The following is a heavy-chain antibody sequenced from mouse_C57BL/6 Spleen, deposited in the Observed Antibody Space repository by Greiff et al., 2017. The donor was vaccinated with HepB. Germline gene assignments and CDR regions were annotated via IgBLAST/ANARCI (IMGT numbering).Heavy chain of an antibody. Sequence: EVQLQQSGAELVKPGASVKLSCTASGFNIKDYNMHWVKQRTEQGLGWIGRIDPEEGETKYDPKFQGKATITADTSSNKADLQLSSLTSADTSVYYCARGHYSAMDYWGQGTSVTVSS. CDR2: IDPEEGET. J-gene: IGHJ4*01. D-gene: IGHD2-1*01. V-gene: IGHV14-2*01. CDR3: ARGHYSAMDY. CDR1: GFNIKDYN.